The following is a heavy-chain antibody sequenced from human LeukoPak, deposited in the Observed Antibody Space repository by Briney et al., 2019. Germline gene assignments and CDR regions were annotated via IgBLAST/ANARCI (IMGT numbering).Heavy chain of an antibody. J-gene: IGHJ4*02. CDR3: ARGYGDYLY. CDR1: GFTFEDYG. D-gene: IGHD4-17*01. V-gene: IGHV3-20*04. CDR2: LNWNGDST. Sequence: GGSLRLSCAAFGFTFEDYGMSWVRQPPGKWLEWLSALNWNGDSTGYADSVKGRFTISRDNAKNTLYLQMNSLRAEDTALYFCARGYGDYLYWGQGTLVTVSS.